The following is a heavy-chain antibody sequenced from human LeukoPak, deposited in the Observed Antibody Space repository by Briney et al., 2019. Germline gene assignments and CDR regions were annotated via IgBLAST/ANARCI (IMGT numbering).Heavy chain of an antibody. CDR3: ARLRGGYDILTGYFDY. Sequence: GESLKISCKGSGYSFSNYWIGWVRQMPGKGLELMGIIYPGDSDTRYRPSFQGQVTISADKSISTAYLQWSSLKASDTAMYYCARLRGGYDILTGYFDYWGQGTLVTVSS. D-gene: IGHD3-9*01. J-gene: IGHJ4*02. CDR2: IYPGDSDT. CDR1: GYSFSNYW. V-gene: IGHV5-51*01.